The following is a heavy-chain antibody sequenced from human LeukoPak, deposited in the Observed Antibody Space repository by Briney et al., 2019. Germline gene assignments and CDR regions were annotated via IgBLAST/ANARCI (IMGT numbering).Heavy chain of an antibody. CDR2: INNVGSHI. D-gene: IGHD3-10*01. Sequence: GGSLRLSCAASGFTFSSSAMNWVRQAPGKGLEWVSSINNVGSHIYYAGSVRGRFTISRDNAKNSLYLQMNSLRAEDTAVYYCARDFTMVRGVIDYWGQGTLVTVSS. CDR3: ARDFTMVRGVIDY. CDR1: GFTFSSSA. V-gene: IGHV3-21*01. J-gene: IGHJ4*02.